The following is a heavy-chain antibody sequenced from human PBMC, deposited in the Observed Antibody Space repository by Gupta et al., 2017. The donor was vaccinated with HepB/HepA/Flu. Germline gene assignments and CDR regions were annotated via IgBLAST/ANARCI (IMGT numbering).Heavy chain of an antibody. CDR3: AREGWGADPFDL. J-gene: IGHJ3*01. CDR1: EFTFKNFD. Sequence: QEQLVQSGAGVQKPGAAVRVSCKASEFTFKNFDVHWVRQATGQGLEWIGWLNPSNGDTGHAQKFQGRVTITRNTSISTAYMELNSLTYDDTAVYYCAREGWGADPFDLWGQGTRVTVSS. V-gene: IGHV1-8*03. D-gene: IGHD1-26*01. CDR2: LNPSNGDT.